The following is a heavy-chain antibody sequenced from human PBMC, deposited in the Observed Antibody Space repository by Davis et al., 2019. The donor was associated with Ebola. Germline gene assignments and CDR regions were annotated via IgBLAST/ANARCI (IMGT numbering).Heavy chain of an antibody. Sequence: SETLSLTCPVSGGSISSTSYYWGWIRQPPGKGLERIGSSYYSGSPHYNPSLKSRVTISGDTSKNQFSLRLGSVTAADTAVYYCARHRLVTFGGVIAQVDHWGQGTLVTVSS. V-gene: IGHV4-39*01. CDR3: ARHRLVTFGGVIAQVDH. CDR1: GGSISSTSYY. J-gene: IGHJ4*02. D-gene: IGHD3-16*02. CDR2: SYYSGSP.